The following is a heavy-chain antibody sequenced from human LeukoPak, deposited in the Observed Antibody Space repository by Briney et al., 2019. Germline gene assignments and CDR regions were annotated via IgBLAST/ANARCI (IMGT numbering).Heavy chain of an antibody. Sequence: GGSLRLSCAASRFTFSNYWMNWFRQAPGKGLEWVANIDHHGTEENYVDSVKGRFTISRDNADNSLYLHMNSLRAEDTAVYCATDRDTRWQNRFDSWGQGTLVTVSS. CDR2: IDHHGTEE. CDR1: RFTFSNYW. V-gene: IGHV3-7*01. CDR3: ATDRDTRWQNRFDS. D-gene: IGHD1-14*01. J-gene: IGHJ4*02.